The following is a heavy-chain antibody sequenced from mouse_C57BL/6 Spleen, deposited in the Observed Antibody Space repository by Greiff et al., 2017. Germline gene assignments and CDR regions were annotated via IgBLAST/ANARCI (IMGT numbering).Heavy chain of an antibody. D-gene: IGHD1-1*01. J-gene: IGHJ2*01. CDR3: ASTVVALDY. V-gene: IGHV1-59*01. CDR2: IDPSDSYT. CDR1: GYTFTSYW. Sequence: VQLQQPGAELVRPGTSVKLSCKASGYTFTSYWMHWVKQRPGQGLEWIGVIDPSDSYTNYNQKFKGKATLTVDTSSSTAYMQLSSLTSEDSAVYYCASTVVALDYWGQGTTLTVSS.